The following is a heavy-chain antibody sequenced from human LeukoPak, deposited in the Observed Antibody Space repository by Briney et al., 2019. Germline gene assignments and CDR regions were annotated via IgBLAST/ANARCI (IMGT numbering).Heavy chain of an antibody. V-gene: IGHV6-1*01. J-gene: IGHJ4*02. CDR1: GDSVSSNSAA. CDR2: TYYRSKWYN. Sequence: SQTLSLTCAISGDSVSSNSAAWNWIRQSPSRGLEWLGRTYYRSKWYNDYAVSVKSRITINPDTSKNQFSLQLSSVTPEDTAVYYCARDFLYYYDSSGYYSLDYWGQGTLVTVSS. CDR3: ARDFLYYYDSSGYYSLDY. D-gene: IGHD3-22*01.